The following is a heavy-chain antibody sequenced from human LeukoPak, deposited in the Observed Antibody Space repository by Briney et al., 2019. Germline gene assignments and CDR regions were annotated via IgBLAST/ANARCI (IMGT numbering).Heavy chain of an antibody. Sequence: GGSLRLFCAASGFTFHNAWMSWVRQAPGKGLEGVGRIKSKTDGGTTDYAAPVKGRFTISRDNSKNTLYLQMNSLRADDTAVYYCANPPTVTSFDYWGQGTLVTVSS. D-gene: IGHD4-11*01. CDR1: GFTFHNAW. V-gene: IGHV3-15*01. CDR2: IKSKTDGGTT. J-gene: IGHJ4*02. CDR3: ANPPTVTSFDY.